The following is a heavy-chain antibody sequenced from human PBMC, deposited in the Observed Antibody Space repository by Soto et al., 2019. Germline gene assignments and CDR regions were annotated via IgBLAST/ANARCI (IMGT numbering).Heavy chain of an antibody. Sequence: GGSLRLSCAASGITFNNYALSWVRQVPGKGLEWVSIIYSDGYTYYAASVKGRFTISRDNFKNTLYLQMSSLRAEDTAVYYCARRKYCSSTTCFDYWGQGTLVTVSS. CDR2: IYSDGYT. CDR3: ARRKYCSSTTCFDY. J-gene: IGHJ4*02. V-gene: IGHV3-66*01. CDR1: GITFNNYA. D-gene: IGHD2-2*01.